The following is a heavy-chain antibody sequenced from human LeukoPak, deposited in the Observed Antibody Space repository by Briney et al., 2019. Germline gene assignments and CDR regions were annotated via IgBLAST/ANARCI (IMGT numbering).Heavy chain of an antibody. CDR2: INHSGST. Sequence: PSETLSLTCAVYGGSFSGYYWSWIRQPPGKGLEWIGEINHSGSTNYNPSLKSRVTISVDRSKNQFSLKLSSVTAADTAVYYCARDPSYGYNGMDVWGQGTTVTVSS. CDR3: ARDPSYGYNGMDV. CDR1: GGSFSGYY. J-gene: IGHJ6*02. V-gene: IGHV4-34*01. D-gene: IGHD5-18*01.